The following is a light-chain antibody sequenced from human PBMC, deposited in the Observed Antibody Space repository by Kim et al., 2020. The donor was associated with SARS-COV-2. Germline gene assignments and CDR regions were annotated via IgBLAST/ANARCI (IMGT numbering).Light chain of an antibody. CDR1: QSISSY. V-gene: IGKV3-11*01. J-gene: IGKJ5*01. CDR2: DAS. CDR3: QQRGSWPIT. Sequence: EIVLTQSPGTLSLSQGDSATLSCRAGQSISSYLAWYQQKPGQAPRLLIYDASNRATGIPARFSGSGSGTDFSLTISSLEPEDFAVYYCQQRGSWPITFGQGTRLEIK.